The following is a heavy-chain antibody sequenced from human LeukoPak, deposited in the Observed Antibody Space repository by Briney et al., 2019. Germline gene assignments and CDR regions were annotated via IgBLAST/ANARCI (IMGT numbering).Heavy chain of an antibody. Sequence: SETLSLTCTVSGGSISSYYWSWIRQPAGKGLEWIGRIYSSGSTNYNPSLKSRVTMSVDTSKNQFSLKLTSVAAADTAVYYCARAASSSWYLGAFDIWGQGTVVTVSS. J-gene: IGHJ3*02. CDR2: IYSSGST. CDR3: ARAASSSWYLGAFDI. D-gene: IGHD6-13*01. CDR1: GGSISSYY. V-gene: IGHV4-4*07.